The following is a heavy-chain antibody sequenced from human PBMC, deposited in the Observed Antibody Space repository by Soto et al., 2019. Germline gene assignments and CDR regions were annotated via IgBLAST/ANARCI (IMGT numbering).Heavy chain of an antibody. J-gene: IGHJ5*02. CDR1: GGSIRSGNSYA. CDR2: ISHTGST. CDR3: ARAVAPDLGTWFDP. D-gene: IGHD3-16*01. Sequence: QLQLQESGSGLVKPSQTLSLTCAVSGGSIRSGNSYAWSWILQPPGQGLEWIGSISHTGSTSYNPSLKGRVAMSVDKSKNQFSLKLSSVSAADMAVYYCARAVAPDLGTWFDPLGQGSLVIVSS. V-gene: IGHV4-30-2*01.